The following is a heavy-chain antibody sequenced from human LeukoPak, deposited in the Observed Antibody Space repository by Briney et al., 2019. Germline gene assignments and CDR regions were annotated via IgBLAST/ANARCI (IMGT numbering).Heavy chain of an antibody. CDR3: ARGPRIAAACRRGWFDP. Sequence: GGSLRLSCAASGFTFSSYWMSWVRQAPGRGLEWVANIKQDGSEKYYVDSVKGRFTISRDNAKNSLYLQMNSLRAEDTAVYYCARGPRIAAACRRGWFDPWGQGTLATVSS. J-gene: IGHJ5*02. CDR2: IKQDGSEK. V-gene: IGHV3-7*01. CDR1: GFTFSSYW. D-gene: IGHD6-13*01.